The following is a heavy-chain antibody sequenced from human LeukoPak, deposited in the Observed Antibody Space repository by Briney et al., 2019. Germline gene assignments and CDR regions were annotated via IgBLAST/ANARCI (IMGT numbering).Heavy chain of an antibody. CDR2: IYYSGST. CDR1: GDSISGFY. D-gene: IGHD2-15*01. V-gene: IGHV4-59*01. Sequence: ASETLSLTCTVSGDSISGFYWSWIRQPPGKGLEWIGYIYYSGSTNYNPSLKSRVTISVDTSKNQFSLRLSSVTAADTALYYCARGVVAAPQTFDYWGQGTLVTVSS. J-gene: IGHJ4*02. CDR3: ARGVVAAPQTFDY.